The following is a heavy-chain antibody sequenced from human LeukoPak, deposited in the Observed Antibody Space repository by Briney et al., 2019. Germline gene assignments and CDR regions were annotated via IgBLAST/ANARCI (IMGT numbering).Heavy chain of an antibody. J-gene: IGHJ3*02. Sequence: ASVMVSCKASGYTFSNYAMNWVRQAPGQGLEWMGWIHPSTGNPTYAQGFTRRFVFSLDTSVSTTYLLISSLKAEDTAVYYCAREDVSGRYEPAFDIWGQGTMVTVSS. CDR1: GYTFSNYA. CDR2: IHPSTGNP. D-gene: IGHD6-19*01. CDR3: AREDVSGRYEPAFDI. V-gene: IGHV7-4-1*02.